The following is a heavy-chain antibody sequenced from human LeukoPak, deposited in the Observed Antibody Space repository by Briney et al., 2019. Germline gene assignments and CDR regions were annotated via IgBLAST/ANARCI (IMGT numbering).Heavy chain of an antibody. D-gene: IGHD1-26*01. CDR2: IKSKTDGGTT. Sequence: GGSLRLSCAASGFTFSNAWMSWVRQAPGKGLEWVCRIKSKTDGGTTDYAAPVKGRFTISRDDSKDTLYLQMNSLKTEDTAVYFCTTDLRWELITLLDYWGQGTLVTVSS. CDR1: GFTFSNAW. CDR3: TTDLRWELITLLDY. V-gene: IGHV3-15*01. J-gene: IGHJ4*02.